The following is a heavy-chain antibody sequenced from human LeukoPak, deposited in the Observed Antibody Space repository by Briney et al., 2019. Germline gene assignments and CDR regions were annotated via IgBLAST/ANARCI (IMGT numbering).Heavy chain of an antibody. J-gene: IGHJ4*02. CDR3: AKANYYGDYFDY. CDR2: ISWNSGSI. CDR1: GFTFDDYA. D-gene: IGHD4-17*01. Sequence: GGSLRLSCAAPGFTFDDYAMHWVRQAPGKGLEWVSGISWNSGSIGYADSVKGRFTISRDNAKNSLYLQMNSLRAEDTALYYCAKANYYGDYFDYWGQGTLVTVSS. V-gene: IGHV3-9*01.